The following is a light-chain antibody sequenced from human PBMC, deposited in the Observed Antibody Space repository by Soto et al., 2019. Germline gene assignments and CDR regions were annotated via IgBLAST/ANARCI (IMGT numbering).Light chain of an antibody. CDR3: QAYYYSWTASV. J-gene: IGLJ3*02. CDR1: SSNLGAGYD. CDR2: GNR. V-gene: IGLV1-40*01. Sequence: QSVLTQPPSVSGAPGQGVTISCTGDSSNLGAGYDVHWYQQLPGAAPKLVIFGNRNRPSGVPERFSGSKSGTSASLAITGLQAEDEADYYCQAYYYSWTASVFGGGTPLTVL.